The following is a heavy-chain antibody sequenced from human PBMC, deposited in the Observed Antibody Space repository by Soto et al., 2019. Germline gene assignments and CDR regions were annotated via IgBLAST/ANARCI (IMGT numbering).Heavy chain of an antibody. CDR1: GFTFSSYA. V-gene: IGHV3-30-3*01. D-gene: IGHD3-22*01. Sequence: GGSLRLSCAASGFTFSSYAMHWVRQAPGKGLEWVAVISYDGSNKYYADSVKGRFTISRDNSKNTLYLQMNSLRAEDTAVYYWARDGAYDSSGYLDYWGQGTLVTVSS. CDR3: ARDGAYDSSGYLDY. CDR2: ISYDGSNK. J-gene: IGHJ4*02.